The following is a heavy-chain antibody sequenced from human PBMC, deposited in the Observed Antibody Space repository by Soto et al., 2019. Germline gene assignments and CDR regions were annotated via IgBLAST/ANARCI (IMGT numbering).Heavy chain of an antibody. CDR1: GYTFTSYG. J-gene: IGHJ3*02. CDR2: ISAYNGNT. CDR3: SYGSGSYGWVGAFDI. Sequence: ASVKVSCKASGYTFTSYGISWVRQAPGQGLEWMGWISAYNGNTNYAQKLQGRVTMTTDTSTSTAYMELRSLRSDDTAVYYCSYGSGSYGWVGAFDIWGQGTMVTVSS. D-gene: IGHD3-10*01. V-gene: IGHV1-18*01.